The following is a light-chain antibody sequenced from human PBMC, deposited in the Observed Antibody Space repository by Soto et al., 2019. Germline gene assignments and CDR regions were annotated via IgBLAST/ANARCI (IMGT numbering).Light chain of an antibody. CDR1: QSVNSC. CDR3: QQFATSPLT. Sequence: IDLSQSPSTLSLSPGERATLSCRTSQSVNSCLAWYQQRPGQAPRLLIYDASNVATGIPARFSGSGSGTDFTLTISRLEPEDFAVYYCQQFATSPLTFGGGTKVDIK. J-gene: IGKJ4*01. CDR2: DAS. V-gene: IGKV3-11*01.